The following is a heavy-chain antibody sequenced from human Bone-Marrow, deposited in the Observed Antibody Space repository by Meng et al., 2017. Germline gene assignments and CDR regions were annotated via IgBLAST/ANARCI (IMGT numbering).Heavy chain of an antibody. V-gene: IGHV4-39*07. Sequence: GSLRLACTVSGGSISSSSYYWGWIRQPPGKGLEGIGSIYYSVSTYYNPSLKSRVTISVDTSKNQFSLRLSSVTAADTAVYYCARFPPTTYDIFTGPLPWGQGTLVTVSS. D-gene: IGHD3-9*01. CDR3: ARFPPTTYDIFTGPLP. J-gene: IGHJ5*02. CDR1: GGSISSSSYY. CDR2: IYYSVST.